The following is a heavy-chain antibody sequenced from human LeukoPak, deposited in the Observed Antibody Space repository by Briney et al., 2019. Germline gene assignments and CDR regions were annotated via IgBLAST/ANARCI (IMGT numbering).Heavy chain of an antibody. J-gene: IGHJ5*02. CDR3: ARGMAVAGRGNWFDP. V-gene: IGHV4-34*01. Sequence: SETLSLTCAVYGGSFSGYYWSWIRQPPGKGLEWIGEISHGGSTNYNPSLKSRVTISVDTSKNQFSLKLTSVTAADTAVYYCARGMAVAGRGNWFDPWGQGTLVTVSS. CDR1: GGSFSGYY. CDR2: ISHGGST. D-gene: IGHD6-19*01.